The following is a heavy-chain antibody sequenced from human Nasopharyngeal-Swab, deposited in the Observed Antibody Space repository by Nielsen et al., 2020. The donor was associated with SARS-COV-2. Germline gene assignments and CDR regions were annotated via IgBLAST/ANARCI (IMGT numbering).Heavy chain of an antibody. Sequence: GGSLRLSCAASGFTFSSYAMSWVRQAPGKGLEWVSAISGSGGSTYYADSVKGRFTISRDNSKNTLYLQMNSLRAEDTAVYYCAKGASSGWYGGYYMDVWGKGTTVTVSS. D-gene: IGHD6-19*01. CDR2: ISGSGGST. J-gene: IGHJ6*03. CDR3: AKGASSGWYGGYYMDV. CDR1: GFTFSSYA. V-gene: IGHV3-23*01.